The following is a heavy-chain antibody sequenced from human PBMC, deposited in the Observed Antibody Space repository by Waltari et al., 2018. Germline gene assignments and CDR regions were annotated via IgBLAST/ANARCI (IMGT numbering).Heavy chain of an antibody. Sequence: EVQLLESGGGLVQPGGSLRLSCAASGFTFSSYAMSWVRQAPGKGLEWVSGISGSGGSTDYADSVKGRFTISRDNSKNTLYLQMNSLRAEDTAVYYCAKIGAARRYYCDYWGQGTLVTVSS. CDR1: GFTFSSYA. CDR2: ISGSGGST. D-gene: IGHD6-6*01. J-gene: IGHJ4*02. CDR3: AKIGAARRYYCDY. V-gene: IGHV3-23*01.